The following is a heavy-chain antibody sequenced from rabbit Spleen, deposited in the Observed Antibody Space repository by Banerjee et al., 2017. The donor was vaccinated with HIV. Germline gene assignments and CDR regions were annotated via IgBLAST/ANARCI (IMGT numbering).Heavy chain of an antibody. CDR1: GFPFSEKAV. Sequence: QEQLVESGGGLVKPGASLTLTCKASGFPFSEKAVMCWFRQVPGKGLTWIACINVITGKAVYASWAKGRFTFSRTSSTTVTLQMTSLTDADTATYFCARDDGSYDYIDGYFKLWGPGTLVTVS. J-gene: IGHJ4*01. V-gene: IGHV1S45*01. CDR2: INVITGKA. D-gene: IGHD6-1*01. CDR3: ARDDGSYDYIDGYFKL.